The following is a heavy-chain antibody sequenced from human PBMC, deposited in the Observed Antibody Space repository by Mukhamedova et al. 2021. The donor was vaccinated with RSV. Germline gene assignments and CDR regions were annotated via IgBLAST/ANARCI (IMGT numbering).Heavy chain of an antibody. V-gene: IGHV3-23*01. CDR2: ISGSGGNT. J-gene: IGHJ5*01. Sequence: MSWVRQAPGKGLEWVSGISGSGGNTYYADSVKGRFTISRDNSENTLYLQMSSLRAEDTAVYFCAKGVADRGCGGGMCYRFDSWV. D-gene: IGHD2-15*01. CDR3: AKGVADRGCGGGMCYRFDS.